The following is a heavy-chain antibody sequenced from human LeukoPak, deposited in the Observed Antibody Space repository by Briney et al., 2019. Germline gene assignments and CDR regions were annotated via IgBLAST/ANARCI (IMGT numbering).Heavy chain of an antibody. D-gene: IGHD6-13*01. CDR2: INSDGSST. V-gene: IGHV3-74*01. CDR1: GFTFSSYW. CDR3: AKGPAAAGRHFDY. J-gene: IGHJ4*02. Sequence: GGSLRLSCAASGFTFSSYWMHWVRQAPGKGLVWVSRINSDGSSTSYADSVKGRFTISRDNAKNTLYLQVNSLRAEDTAVYYCAKGPAAAGRHFDYWGQGTLVTVSS.